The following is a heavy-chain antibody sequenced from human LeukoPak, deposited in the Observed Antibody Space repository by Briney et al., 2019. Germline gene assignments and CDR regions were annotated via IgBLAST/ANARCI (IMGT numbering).Heavy chain of an antibody. Sequence: SETLSLTCTVSGGSISSGDYYWSWIRRPPGKGLEWIGYIYYSGSTYYNPSLKSRVTISVDTSKNQFSLKLSSVTAADTAVYYCARAFSATYYYDSSGYSFDYWGQGTLVTVSS. CDR3: ARAFSATYYYDSSGYSFDY. CDR1: GGSISSGDYY. CDR2: IYYSGST. J-gene: IGHJ4*02. D-gene: IGHD3-22*01. V-gene: IGHV4-30-4*08.